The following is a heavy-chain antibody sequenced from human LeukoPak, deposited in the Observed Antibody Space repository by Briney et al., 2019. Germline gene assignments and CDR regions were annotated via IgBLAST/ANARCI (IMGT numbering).Heavy chain of an antibody. CDR3: AKDRGSYYYDIDV. CDR1: GFTFGNYG. D-gene: IGHD2-15*01. J-gene: IGHJ6*02. V-gene: IGHV3-30*18. CDR2: TSYDESDK. Sequence: GGSLRLSCAASGFTFGNYGMHWVRQAPGKGLDWVAVTSYDESDKYYADSVKGRFTISRDNSNNTLYLQMSSLSAEDTAVYYCAKDRGSYYYDIDVWGQGTTVTVS.